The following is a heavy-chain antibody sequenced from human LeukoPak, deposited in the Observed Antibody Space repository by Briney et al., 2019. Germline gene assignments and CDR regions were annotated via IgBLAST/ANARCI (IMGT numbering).Heavy chain of an antibody. CDR1: GFTFDDYA. J-gene: IGHJ4*02. D-gene: IGHD1-26*01. Sequence: PGRSLRLSCAASGFTFDDYAMHWVRQAPGKGLEWVSRINEDGSRIDYANSVRGRFTISRDSAENTLYLQMNSLRAEDTAVYYCSRDFVGPDDYWGQGTLVSVSS. V-gene: IGHV3-9*01. CDR3: SRDFVGPDDY. CDR2: INEDGSRI.